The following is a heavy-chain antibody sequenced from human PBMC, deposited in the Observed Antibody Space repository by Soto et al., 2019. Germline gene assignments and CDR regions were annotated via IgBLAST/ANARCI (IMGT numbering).Heavy chain of an antibody. D-gene: IGHD5-12*01. CDR2: FYYSGST. V-gene: IGHV4-59*01. CDR1: GGSISIYY. J-gene: IGHJ4*02. Sequence: SETLSLTCTVSGGSISIYYWSWIRQPPGKGLEWIGYFYYSGSTNYNPSLKSRVTISADTSKNQFSLRLSSVTAADTAVYYCAIGGYSGYIDYWGQGTLVTVYS. CDR3: AIGGYSGYIDY.